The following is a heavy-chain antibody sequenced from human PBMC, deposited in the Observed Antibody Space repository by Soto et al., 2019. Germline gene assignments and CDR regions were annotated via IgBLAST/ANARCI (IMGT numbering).Heavy chain of an antibody. CDR3: ARTKCSGGSCYSWSLDD. J-gene: IGHJ4*02. Sequence: PSETLSRTWTVSGGSITTGGYYWSWIRQLPGKGLEWIGHSYYSEITYYNPSLKSRVSISLDTSKNRFSLKLSFVTAADTAMYYCARTKCSGGSCYSWSLDDWGQGTPVTVSS. CDR2: SYYSEIT. CDR1: GGSITTGGYY. V-gene: IGHV4-31*02. D-gene: IGHD2-15*01.